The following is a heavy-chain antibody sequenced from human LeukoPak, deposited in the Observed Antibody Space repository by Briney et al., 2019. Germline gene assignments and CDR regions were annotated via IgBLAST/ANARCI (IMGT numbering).Heavy chain of an antibody. CDR2: IYYSGST. CDR1: GCSISSYS. Sequence: SETLSLTCTDSGCSISSYSWSWIRQPPGKGLEWMGYIYYSGSTNYNPSLKSRVTISVDTSKNQFSLKLSSVTAADTAVYYCARAGSSWGNYYYYYYMDVWGKESTVTVSS. D-gene: IGHD6-13*01. V-gene: IGHV4-59*01. J-gene: IGHJ6*03. CDR3: ARAGSSWGNYYYYYYMDV.